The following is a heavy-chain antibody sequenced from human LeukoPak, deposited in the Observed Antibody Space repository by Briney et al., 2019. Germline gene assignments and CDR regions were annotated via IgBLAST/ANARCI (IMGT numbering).Heavy chain of an antibody. CDR1: GGSISSSNW. CDR3: ARDRMWSSGSDPFDI. V-gene: IGHV4-4*02. Sequence: SGTLSLTCAVSGGSISSSNWWSWVRHPPGKGLEWIGEIYHSGSTNYNPSLKSRVTISVDKSKNQFSLKLSSVTAADTAVYYCARDRMWSSGSDPFDIWGQGTMVTVSS. J-gene: IGHJ3*02. D-gene: IGHD3-22*01. CDR2: IYHSGST.